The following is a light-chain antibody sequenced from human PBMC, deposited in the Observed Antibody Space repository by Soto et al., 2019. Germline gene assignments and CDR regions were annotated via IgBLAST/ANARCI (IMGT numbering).Light chain of an antibody. J-gene: IGKJ1*01. CDR3: QQRSNWPPWT. CDR2: GAS. V-gene: IGKV3D-20*02. CDR1: QSVSSYY. Sequence: EIVLTQSPGTLSLSPGERATLSCRSSQSVSSYYLAWYQQKPGQAPRLLXYGASSRATGVPDRFSGSGSGTDFTLTISSLEPEDFAVYYCQQRSNWPPWTFGQGTKVDIK.